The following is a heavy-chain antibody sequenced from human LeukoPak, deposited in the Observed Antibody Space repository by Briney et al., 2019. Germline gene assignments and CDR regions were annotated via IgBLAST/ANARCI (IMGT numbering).Heavy chain of an antibody. V-gene: IGHV4-59*01. CDR1: GGSIRSYY. Sequence: SETLSLTCTVSGGSIRSYYWSWIRLPPGKGLEWIGYIYYSGITKYNPSLKSRVIISVDTSRNQVSLKLNSVTAADTAVYYCARRQDYADYDLGAFDIWGQGTMVTVSS. CDR2: IYYSGIT. J-gene: IGHJ3*02. D-gene: IGHD4-17*01. CDR3: ARRQDYADYDLGAFDI.